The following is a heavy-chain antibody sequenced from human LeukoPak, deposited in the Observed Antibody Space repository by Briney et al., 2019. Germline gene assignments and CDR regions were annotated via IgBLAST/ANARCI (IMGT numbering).Heavy chain of an antibody. CDR3: ARGVVGATTGAYSFDY. D-gene: IGHD1-26*01. Sequence: SVKVSCRASGGTFSSYAISWVRQAPGQGLEWMGGIIPIFGTANYAQKFQGRVTIIADESTSTAYMELSSLRSEDTAVYYCARGVVGATTGAYSFDYWGRGTLVTVSS. CDR2: IIPIFGTA. J-gene: IGHJ4*02. V-gene: IGHV1-69*13. CDR1: GGTFSSYA.